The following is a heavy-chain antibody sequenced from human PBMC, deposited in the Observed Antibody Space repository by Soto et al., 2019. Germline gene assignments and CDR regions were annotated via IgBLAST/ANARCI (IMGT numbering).Heavy chain of an antibody. J-gene: IGHJ4*02. CDR3: AHRVLRTVFGLVTTTAIYFDF. CDR1: GFSLTTSGVG. CDR2: IYWDDDK. V-gene: IGHV2-5*02. Sequence: QITLNESGPTVVRPTETLTLTCRFSGFSLTTSGVGVGWIRQSPGKAPEWLALIYWDDDKRYSASLKSRLTITEDTSKNQVVLTVSDFDPTDRATYYCAHRVLRTVFGLVTTTAIYFDFWGQGTPVAVSS. D-gene: IGHD3-3*01.